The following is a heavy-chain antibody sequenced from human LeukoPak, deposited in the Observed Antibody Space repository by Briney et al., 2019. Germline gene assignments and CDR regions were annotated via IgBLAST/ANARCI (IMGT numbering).Heavy chain of an antibody. D-gene: IGHD2-15*01. CDR1: GYTFTGHY. J-gene: IGHJ4*02. V-gene: IGHV1-2*02. Sequence: ASVKVSCKASGYTFTGHYMHWVRQAPGQGLEWMGWINPNSGGTNYAQKFQGRVTMTRDTSTSTAYMELSRLRSDDTAVYYCAGSPLLGYCSGGSCLNLDYWGQGTLVTVSS. CDR2: INPNSGGT. CDR3: AGSPLLGYCSGGSCLNLDY.